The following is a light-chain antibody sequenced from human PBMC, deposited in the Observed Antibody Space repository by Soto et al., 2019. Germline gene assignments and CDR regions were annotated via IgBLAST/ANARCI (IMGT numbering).Light chain of an antibody. CDR3: QQSYSTPQT. J-gene: IGKJ1*01. CDR2: AAS. Sequence: DVQMTQSLSTLSASVGDRVTITCRASQGINRFLAWYQQKPGKAPKLLIYAASTLQSGVPSRFSGSGSGTEFTLTISSLQPEDFATYYCQQSYSTPQTFGQGSRAAI. V-gene: IGKV1-39*01. CDR1: QGINRF.